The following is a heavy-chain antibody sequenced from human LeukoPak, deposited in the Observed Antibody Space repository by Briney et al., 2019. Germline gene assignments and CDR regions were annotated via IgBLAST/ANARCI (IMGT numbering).Heavy chain of an antibody. CDR1: GYTFTDYY. CDR2: INPKSGAT. V-gene: IGHV1-2*02. Sequence: ASVKVSRKASGYTFTDYYMHWVRQAPGQGLEWMGWINPKSGATNYAQNFQGRVTMTRDTSISTAYMELSRLRSDDTAVYYCALWFGELSALINYYYYGMDVWGQGTTVTVSS. J-gene: IGHJ6*02. D-gene: IGHD3-10*01. CDR3: ALWFGELSALINYYYYGMDV.